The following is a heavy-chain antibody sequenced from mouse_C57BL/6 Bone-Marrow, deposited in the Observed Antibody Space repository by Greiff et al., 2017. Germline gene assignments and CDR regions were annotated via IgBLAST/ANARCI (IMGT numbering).Heavy chain of an antibody. CDR2: IDPSDSYT. V-gene: IGHV1-59*01. CDR3: ARNAY. J-gene: IGHJ3*01. CDR1: GYTFTSYW. Sequence: QVQLQQPGAELVRPGTSVKLSCKASGYTFTSYWMHWVKQRPGQGLEWIGVIDPSDSYTNYNQKFKGKATLTVDKSSSTAYMQLSSLTSEDSAVSYCARNAYWGQGTLVTVSA.